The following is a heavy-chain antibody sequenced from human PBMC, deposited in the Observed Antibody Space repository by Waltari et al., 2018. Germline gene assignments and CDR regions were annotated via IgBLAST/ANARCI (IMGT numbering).Heavy chain of an antibody. D-gene: IGHD4-4*01. J-gene: IGHJ4*02. CDR1: GFTFSDSY. CDR2: ISNTGNTI. V-gene: IGHV3-11*01. Sequence: QVQLVESGGALVKPGGSLILSCTASGFTFSDSYMTWVRQAPGKGLEWISYISNTGNTIYSAESVRGRFFISRDNAQNSLFLQMNSLSAEDTAVYYCAREYGLRGTTLTTGYWGQGTLVTVSS. CDR3: AREYGLRGTTLTTGY.